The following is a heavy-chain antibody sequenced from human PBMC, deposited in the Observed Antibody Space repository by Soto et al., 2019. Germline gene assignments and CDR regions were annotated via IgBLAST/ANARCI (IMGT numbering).Heavy chain of an antibody. Sequence: SETLSLTCTVSGGSISNYYWSWIRQPPGKRLEWIGYIYYSGSTNYNPSLKSRVTISVDTSKNQFSLKLTSVTAADTAVYFCARHPGYSGYDDNYYYYMDVWGKGTTVTVSS. CDR2: IYYSGST. CDR1: GGSISNYY. J-gene: IGHJ6*03. D-gene: IGHD5-12*01. CDR3: ARHPGYSGYDDNYYYYMDV. V-gene: IGHV4-59*08.